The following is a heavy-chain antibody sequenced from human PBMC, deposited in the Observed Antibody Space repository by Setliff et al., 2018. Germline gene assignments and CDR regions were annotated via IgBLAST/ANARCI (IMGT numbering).Heavy chain of an antibody. J-gene: IGHJ5*02. V-gene: IGHV3-73*01. CDR3: ARDKWELPNPNWFDP. D-gene: IGHD1-26*01. Sequence: HPGGSLRLSCAASGFTFSGSAVHWVRQASGKGLEWVGRIRSKTDTAAPVYAASVRGRFSISRDESKNTAYMELRSLRSDDTAVYYCARDKWELPNPNWFDPWGQGTLVTVSS. CDR2: IRSKTDTAAP. CDR1: GFTFSGSA.